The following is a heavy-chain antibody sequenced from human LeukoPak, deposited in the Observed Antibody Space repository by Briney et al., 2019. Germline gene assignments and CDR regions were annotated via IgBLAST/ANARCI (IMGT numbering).Heavy chain of an antibody. CDR2: IYYSGST. Sequence: SETLSFTCTVSGGSINSYYWSWIRQPPGKGLEWIGYIYYSGSTNYNPSLKSRVTISVDTSKNQFSLKLSSVTAADTAVYFCARGPYSYDSSGAFDIWGQGTMVTVSS. J-gene: IGHJ3*02. D-gene: IGHD3-22*01. CDR3: ARGPYSYDSSGAFDI. CDR1: GGSINSYY. V-gene: IGHV4-59*08.